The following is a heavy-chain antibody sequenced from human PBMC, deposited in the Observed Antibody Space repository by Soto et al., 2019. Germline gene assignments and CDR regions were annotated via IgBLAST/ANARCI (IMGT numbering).Heavy chain of an antibody. D-gene: IGHD2-15*01. CDR3: AKTLSGGSYTASLFAY. CDR2: INPGLGTT. Sequence: QVQLVQSGAEVKKPGASVKVSCKASGFTFTRYYIHWVRQAPGQGLEWMGLINPGLGTTTYAQKFKGRVTMTTDTSTSTVYMELSSLRSDDTAGYYCAKTLSGGSYTASLFAYWGQGTLVTVSS. V-gene: IGHV1-46*01. J-gene: IGHJ4*02. CDR1: GFTFTRYY.